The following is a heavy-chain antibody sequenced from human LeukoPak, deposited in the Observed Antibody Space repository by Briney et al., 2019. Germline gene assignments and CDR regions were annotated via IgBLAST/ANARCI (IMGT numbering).Heavy chain of an antibody. Sequence: ASVKVSCKASGGTFSSYAISWVRQAPGQGLEWMGKIIPIFGTANYAQKFQGRVTITTDESTSTAYMELSSLRSEDTAVYYCARGPPGYYYDSSGYLGYWGQGTLVTVSS. V-gene: IGHV1-69*05. J-gene: IGHJ4*02. D-gene: IGHD3-22*01. CDR3: ARGPPGYYYDSSGYLGY. CDR1: GGTFSSYA. CDR2: IIPIFGTA.